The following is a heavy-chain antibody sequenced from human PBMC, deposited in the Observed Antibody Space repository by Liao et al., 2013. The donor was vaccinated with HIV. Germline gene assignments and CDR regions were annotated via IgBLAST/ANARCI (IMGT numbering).Heavy chain of an antibody. CDR2: IYYSGST. CDR1: GGSISSSSYY. Sequence: QLQLQESGPGLVKPSETLSLTCTVSGGSISSSSYYWGWIRQPPGKGLEWIGSIYYSGSTYYNPSLKSRVTISVDTSKNQFSLKLSSVTAADTAVYYCARDPQGVVVIARAFDIWGQGTMVTVSS. J-gene: IGHJ3*02. CDR3: ARDPQGVVVIARAFDI. D-gene: IGHD3-22*01. V-gene: IGHV4-39*07.